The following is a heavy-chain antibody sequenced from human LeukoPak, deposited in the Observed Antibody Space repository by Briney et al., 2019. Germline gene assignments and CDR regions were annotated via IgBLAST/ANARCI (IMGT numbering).Heavy chain of an antibody. V-gene: IGHV4-31*03. CDR3: ARGRYYYGSGSYYIDY. J-gene: IGHJ4*02. Sequence: SQTLSLTCTVSGGSISSGGYYWSWIRQHPGKGLEWIGEINHSGSTNYNPSLKSRVTISVDTSKNQFSLKLSSVTAADTAVYYCARGRYYYGSGSYYIDYWGQGTLVTVSS. D-gene: IGHD3-10*01. CDR2: INHSGST. CDR1: GGSISSGGYY.